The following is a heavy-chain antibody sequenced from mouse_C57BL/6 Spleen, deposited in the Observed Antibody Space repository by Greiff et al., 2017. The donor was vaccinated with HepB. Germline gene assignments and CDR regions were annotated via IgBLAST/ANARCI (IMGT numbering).Heavy chain of an antibody. CDR1: GYTFTSYW. Sequence: QVQLKQPGAELVKPGASVKVSCKASGYTFTSYWMHWVKQRPGQGLEWIGRIHPSDSDTNYNQKFKGKATLTVDKSSSTAYMQLSSLTSEDSAVYYCAIITTVVATGGAMDYWGQGTSVTVSS. V-gene: IGHV1-74*01. CDR3: AIITTVVATGGAMDY. J-gene: IGHJ4*01. CDR2: IHPSDSDT. D-gene: IGHD1-1*01.